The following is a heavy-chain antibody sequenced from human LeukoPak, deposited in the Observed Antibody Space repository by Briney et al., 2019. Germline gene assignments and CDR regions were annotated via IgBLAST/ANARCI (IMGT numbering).Heavy chain of an antibody. CDR1: GFTFSSYG. CDR3: AKATRYSSGWYHYYYYGMDV. J-gene: IGHJ6*02. V-gene: IGHV3-30*18. CDR2: ISYDGSNK. Sequence: GGSLRLSCAASGFTFSSYGMHWVRQAPGKGLEWVAVISYDGSNKYCADSVKGRFTISRDNSKNTLYLQMNSLRAEDTAVYYCAKATRYSSGWYHYYYYGMDVWGQGTTVTVSS. D-gene: IGHD6-19*01.